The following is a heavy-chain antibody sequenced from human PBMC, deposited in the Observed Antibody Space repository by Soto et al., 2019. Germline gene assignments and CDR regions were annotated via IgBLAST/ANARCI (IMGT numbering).Heavy chain of an antibody. CDR3: AKSLFDGGGGLRAD. CDR2: IYYTGTT. D-gene: IGHD2-21*01. V-gene: IGHV4-59*01. J-gene: IGHJ4*02. Sequence: QVQLHESGPGLVKPSETMSLTCTVSGGSISSYYWGWMRQPPGKGLEWIGDIYYTGTTNYHPSLKSRVTIAITSQNQFSLNLSYVTAADTAVYYCAKSLFDGGGGLRADWGRGTLVTVSP. CDR1: GGSISSYY.